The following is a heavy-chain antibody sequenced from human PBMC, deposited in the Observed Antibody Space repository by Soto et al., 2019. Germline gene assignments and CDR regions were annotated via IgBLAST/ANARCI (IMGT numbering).Heavy chain of an antibody. Sequence: PGGSLRLSCEASGFTFTNYAMNWVRQAPGKGLEWVSSVSNSGGSTNYADSVTARFTISRDNSKNTVSLQMSSLRVEDTAVYYCAKAGNYNDRSGYYYFDHWVQGMLVTVSS. D-gene: IGHD3-22*01. CDR3: AKAGNYNDRSGYYYFDH. CDR2: VSNSGGST. V-gene: IGHV3-23*01. CDR1: GFTFTNYA. J-gene: IGHJ4*02.